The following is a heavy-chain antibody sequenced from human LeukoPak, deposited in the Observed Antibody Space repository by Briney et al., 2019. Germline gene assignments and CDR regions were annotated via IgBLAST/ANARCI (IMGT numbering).Heavy chain of an antibody. J-gene: IGHJ4*02. CDR1: GFTFSSQS. Sequence: GGSLRLSCAGSGFTFSSQSMNWVRQAPGKGLEWVSYISSSSSTIYYADSVKGRFTISRDNAKNSLYLQMNSLRAEDTAVYYCARGYYANYFDYWGQGTLVAVSS. CDR2: ISSSSSTI. CDR3: ARGYYANYFDY. D-gene: IGHD1-26*01. V-gene: IGHV3-48*01.